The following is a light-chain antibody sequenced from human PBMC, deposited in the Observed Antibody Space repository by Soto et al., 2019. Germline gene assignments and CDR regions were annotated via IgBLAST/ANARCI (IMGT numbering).Light chain of an antibody. Sequence: QSALTQPASVSGSPGQSIIISCTGTSSDVGGYNYVSWYQHHPGKAPKLIIYEVSNRPSGVSNRFSGSKSGNTASLTISGLQAEDEADYYCSSYSSSSTLCVFGTGTKVTVL. V-gene: IGLV2-14*01. CDR3: SSYSSSSTLCV. J-gene: IGLJ1*01. CDR2: EVS. CDR1: SSDVGGYNY.